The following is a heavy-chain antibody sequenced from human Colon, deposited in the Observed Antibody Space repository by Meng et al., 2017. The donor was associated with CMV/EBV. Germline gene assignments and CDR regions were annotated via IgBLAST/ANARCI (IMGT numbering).Heavy chain of an antibody. V-gene: IGHV2-5*02. CDR1: VFSRSSSGVS. CDR2: IYWDDDK. J-gene: IGHJ4*02. Sequence: QIHVHVYGSTLVIATQTLTLTCTFAVFSRSSSGVSVGCIRQPPGKALEWLALIYWDDDKTYNPSLKSRLTTTKDTAKKQVFLTLTNIVPVDTATYYCGHSDCWSGYTVYYFDYWGQGTLVTVSS. D-gene: IGHD3-3*01. CDR3: GHSDCWSGYTVYYFDY.